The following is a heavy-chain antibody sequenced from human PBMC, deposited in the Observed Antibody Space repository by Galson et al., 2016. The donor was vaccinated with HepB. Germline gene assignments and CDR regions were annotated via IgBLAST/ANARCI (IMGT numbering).Heavy chain of an antibody. D-gene: IGHD2-15*01. V-gene: IGHV3-48*02. CDR2: ISGSSTAI. CDR1: GFTFSSHS. J-gene: IGHJ4*02. CDR3: ARKAPFLAATSFFDY. Sequence: SLRLSCAASGFTFSSHSMNWVRQAPGKGLEWVSVISGSSTAIYCADSVKGRFTISRDNAKNSLYLQVSSLREDDTAIYFCARKAPFLAATSFFDYWGQGILVTVSS.